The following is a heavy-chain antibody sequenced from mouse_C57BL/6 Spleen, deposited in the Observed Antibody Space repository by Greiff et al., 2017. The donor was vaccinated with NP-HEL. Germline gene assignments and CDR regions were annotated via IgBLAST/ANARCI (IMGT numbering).Heavy chain of an antibody. D-gene: IGHD4-1*01. J-gene: IGHJ4*01. Sequence: EVNVVESGGGLVQSGRSLRLSCATSGFTFSDFYMEWVRQAPGKGLEWIAASRNKANDYTTEYSASVKGRFIVSRDTSQSILYLQMNALRAEDTAIYYCARDGLGRAYAMDYWGQGTSVTVSS. V-gene: IGHV7-1*01. CDR1: GFTFSDFY. CDR2: SRNKANDYTT. CDR3: ARDGLGRAYAMDY.